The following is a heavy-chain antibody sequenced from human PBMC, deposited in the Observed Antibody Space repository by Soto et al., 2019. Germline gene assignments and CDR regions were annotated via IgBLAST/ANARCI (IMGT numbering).Heavy chain of an antibody. CDR3: ARDRDAIHTAVDY. CDR2: VKEDGSEK. J-gene: IGHJ4*02. D-gene: IGHD5-18*01. Sequence: GGSLRLSCAASGFTLSNYWMSWVRQAPGKGLEWVANVKEDGSEKYYVDSVKGRFTISRDNAKNSLYLQMNSLRAEDTAMYYCARDRDAIHTAVDYWGQGTLVTVSS. CDR1: GFTLSNYW. V-gene: IGHV3-7*05.